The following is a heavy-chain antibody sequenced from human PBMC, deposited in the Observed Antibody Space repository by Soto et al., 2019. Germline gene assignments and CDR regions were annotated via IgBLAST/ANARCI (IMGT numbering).Heavy chain of an antibody. CDR1: GYKFIGYW. D-gene: IGHD1-1*01. J-gene: IGHJ4*02. Sequence: EVQLVQSGAEMEKPGESLTISCRGSGYKFIGYWISWVRQMPGKGLEWVGRIDPSDSYTTYSPSFEGHVTISVDKSINTAYLQWRSLQASDTAKYYCVRHGNGTPFYFDFWGRGTLVPVSS. CDR2: IDPSDSYT. V-gene: IGHV5-10-1*03. CDR3: VRHGNGTPFYFDF.